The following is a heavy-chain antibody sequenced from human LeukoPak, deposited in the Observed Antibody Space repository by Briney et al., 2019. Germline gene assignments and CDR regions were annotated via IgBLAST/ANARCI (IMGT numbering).Heavy chain of an antibody. D-gene: IGHD3-10*01. Sequence: GGSLRLSCAASGFTFSSYSMSWVRQAPGKGLEWVSYIISSSSTIYYADSVKGRFTISRDNAKNSLYLQMNSLRAEDTAVYYCARDLMVRGAMSGAFDIWGQGTMVTVSS. CDR3: ARDLMVRGAMSGAFDI. CDR1: GFTFSSYS. CDR2: IISSSSTI. V-gene: IGHV3-48*04. J-gene: IGHJ3*02.